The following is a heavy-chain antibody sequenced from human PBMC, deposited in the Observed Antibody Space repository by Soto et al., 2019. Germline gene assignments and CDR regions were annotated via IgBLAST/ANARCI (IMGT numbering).Heavy chain of an antibody. V-gene: IGHV1-18*01. D-gene: IGHD6-6*01. CDR3: ARDRLHTSSSITFDY. CDR2: LRTYDGHT. CDR1: GYTFTTYA. J-gene: IGHJ4*02. Sequence: GASVNVSCKASGYTFTTYAISWVRQAPGQGLEWMGWLRTYDGHTDYAQNLQGRVTMTTDTSTNTAYMELRSLRSDDTAVYYCARDRLHTSSSITFDYWGQGALVTVSS.